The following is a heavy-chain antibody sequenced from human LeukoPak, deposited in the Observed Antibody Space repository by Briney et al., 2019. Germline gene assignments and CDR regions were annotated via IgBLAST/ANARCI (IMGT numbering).Heavy chain of an antibody. CDR1: GFTFSNHG. CDR3: AKDRSIGTYYTLDH. Sequence: GGSLRLSCAASGFTFSNHGMNWVRQAPGKGLEWVSCISASGVMTYYADSVKGRFTVSRDTSKNSLYLQTSSLTAADTAVYYCAKDRSIGTYYTLDHWGQGTLVTVSS. V-gene: IGHV3-23*01. CDR2: ISASGVMT. J-gene: IGHJ4*02. D-gene: IGHD1-26*01.